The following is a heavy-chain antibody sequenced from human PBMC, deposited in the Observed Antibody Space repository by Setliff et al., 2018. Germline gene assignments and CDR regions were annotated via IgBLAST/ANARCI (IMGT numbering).Heavy chain of an antibody. Sequence: PSETLSLTCTVSGGSISSHYWSWIRQPPGKGLEWIGYIYYSGSTNYNPSLKSRVTISVDTSKNQFSLKLSSVTAADTAVYYCARGWGRGWSKEGAFDIWGQGTMVTVSS. V-gene: IGHV4-59*11. CDR3: ARGWGRGWSKEGAFDI. J-gene: IGHJ3*02. D-gene: IGHD6-19*01. CDR2: IYYSGST. CDR1: GGSISSHY.